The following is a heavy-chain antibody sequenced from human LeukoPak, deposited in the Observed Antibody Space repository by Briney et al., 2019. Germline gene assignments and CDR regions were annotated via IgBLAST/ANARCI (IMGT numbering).Heavy chain of an antibody. V-gene: IGHV1-18*04. J-gene: IGHJ6*03. CDR1: GYTFTGYY. CDR2: IIPILGIA. Sequence: GASVKVSCKASGYTFTGYYMHWVRQAPGQGLEWMGRIIPILGIANYAQKLQGRVTMTTDTSTSTAYMELRSLRSDDTAVYYCAREVVGTTSGHDYYYYMDVWGKGTTVTVSS. CDR3: AREVVGTTSGHDYYYYMDV. D-gene: IGHD1-26*01.